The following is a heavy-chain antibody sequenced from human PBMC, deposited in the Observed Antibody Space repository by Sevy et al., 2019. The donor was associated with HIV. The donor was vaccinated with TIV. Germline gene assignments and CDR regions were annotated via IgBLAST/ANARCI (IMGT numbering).Heavy chain of an antibody. Sequence: GGSQRLSCAASGFTFSRYAMNWVRHAPGKGLEWVSGISGSGGSGDKTNYADSVKGRFTISRDDSKNSLYLQLNSLRAEDTAIYYCARKYDSSGYFDYWGQGTLVTVSS. CDR3: ARKYDSSGYFDY. CDR2: ISGSGGSGDKT. V-gene: IGHV3-23*01. D-gene: IGHD3-22*01. CDR1: GFTFSRYA. J-gene: IGHJ4*02.